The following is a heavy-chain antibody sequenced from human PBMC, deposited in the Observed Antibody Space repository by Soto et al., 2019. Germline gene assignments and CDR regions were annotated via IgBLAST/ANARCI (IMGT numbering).Heavy chain of an antibody. V-gene: IGHV1-18*01. CDR2: ISAYNGNT. Sequence: GASVKVSCKASGYTFTSYGISWVRQAPGQGLEWMGWISAYNGNTNYAQKLQGRVTMTTDTSTSTAYMELRSLRSDDTAVYYCARTVDIVATTPFDDWGQGTLVTVSS. J-gene: IGHJ4*02. D-gene: IGHD5-12*01. CDR3: ARTVDIVATTPFDD. CDR1: GYTFTSYG.